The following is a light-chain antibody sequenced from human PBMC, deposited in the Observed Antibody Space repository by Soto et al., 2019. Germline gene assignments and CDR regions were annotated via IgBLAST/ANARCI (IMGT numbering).Light chain of an antibody. Sequence: DIQMTLVPSTLSASVGGRVTITCRASQSISGWLAWYQQKPGKAPNLLIYDASTLERGVPSRFSGTGSGTEFTLAINSLQPDDFATYYCQQYHRSSITFGQGTRLEIK. V-gene: IGKV1-5*01. J-gene: IGKJ5*01. CDR2: DAS. CDR3: QQYHRSSIT. CDR1: QSISGW.